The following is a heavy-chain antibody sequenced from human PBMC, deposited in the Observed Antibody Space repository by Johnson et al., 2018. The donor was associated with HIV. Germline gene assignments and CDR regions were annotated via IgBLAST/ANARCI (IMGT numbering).Heavy chain of an antibody. V-gene: IGHV3-30*02. CDR3: ASDNGGTKDAFDM. D-gene: IGHD1-1*01. CDR1: GFTFSSYG. J-gene: IGHJ3*02. Sequence: QVQLVESGGGVVQPGGSLRLSCAASGFTFSSYGMHWVRQAPGKGLEWVAFIRYDGSNKYYADSVKGRFTISRDNSKNTLYLQMNSLRAEDTAVYYCASDNGGTKDAFDMWGQGTMVTVSS. CDR2: IRYDGSNK.